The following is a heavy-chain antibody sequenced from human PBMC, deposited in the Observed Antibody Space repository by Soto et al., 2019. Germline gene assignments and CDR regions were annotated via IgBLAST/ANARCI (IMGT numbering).Heavy chain of an antibody. V-gene: IGHV4-4*02. Sequence: PSETLSLTCAVSGVSISSSNWWSWVRQPPGKGLEWIGEIYHSGDTNYNPSLKSRVTISVDKSENQFSLKLNSVTAADTAVYYCASKYGSGSYYVDYWGQGTLVTVSS. CDR2: IYHSGDT. J-gene: IGHJ4*02. CDR1: GVSISSSNW. CDR3: ASKYGSGSYYVDY. D-gene: IGHD3-10*01.